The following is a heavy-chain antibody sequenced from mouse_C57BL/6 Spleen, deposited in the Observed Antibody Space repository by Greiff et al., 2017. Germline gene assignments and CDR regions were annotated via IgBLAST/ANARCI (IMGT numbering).Heavy chain of an antibody. CDR2: IDPSDSYT. J-gene: IGHJ4*01. D-gene: IGHD1-1*01. V-gene: IGHV1-69*01. CDR3: ARGYYGIYAMDY. CDR1: GYTFTSYW. Sequence: QVQLQQSGAELVMPGASVKLSCKASGYTFTSYWMHWVKQRPGQGLEWIGEIDPSDSYTNYNQKFKGKSTLTVDKSSSTAYMQLSSLTAEDSAVYYCARGYYGIYAMDYWGQGTSVTVSS.